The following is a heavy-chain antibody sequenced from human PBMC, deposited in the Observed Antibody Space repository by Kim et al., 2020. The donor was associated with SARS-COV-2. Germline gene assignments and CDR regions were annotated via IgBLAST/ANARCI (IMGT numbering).Heavy chain of an antibody. CDR3: ARDLNARVVAEY. Sequence: YYVDSVKGRFTISRDNAKNSLYLQMNSLRAEDTAVYYCARDLNARVVAEYWGQGTLVTVSS. D-gene: IGHD2-15*01. J-gene: IGHJ4*02. V-gene: IGHV3-7*01.